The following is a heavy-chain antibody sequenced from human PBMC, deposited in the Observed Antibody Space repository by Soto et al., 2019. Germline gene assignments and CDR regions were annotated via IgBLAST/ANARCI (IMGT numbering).Heavy chain of an antibody. Sequence: LSLTCTVSGGSMTSYYWTWIRQPAGKGLEWIGRVYSSGGTHYNPSLKSRVTISLDTSKNQFSLRLLSVTDADTAVYFCARGQRFSDWFDPWGHGTLVTVSS. CDR3: ARGQRFSDWFDP. J-gene: IGHJ5*02. CDR1: GGSMTSYY. D-gene: IGHD3-3*01. V-gene: IGHV4-4*07. CDR2: VYSSGGT.